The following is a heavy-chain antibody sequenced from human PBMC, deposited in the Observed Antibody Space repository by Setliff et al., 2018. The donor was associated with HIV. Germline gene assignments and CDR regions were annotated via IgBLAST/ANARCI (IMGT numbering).Heavy chain of an antibody. Sequence: PSETLSLTCTVSRGSISSGTYYWTWIRQPPGKGLEWIGSIFSDGATYYNPSLSSRVTISWDTSKNQFSLKLSSVTAADTAVYYCARVSSRGIAARPPLFDYWGQGTLVTVSS. J-gene: IGHJ4*02. V-gene: IGHV4-39*07. CDR1: RGSISSGTYY. D-gene: IGHD6-6*01. CDR3: ARVSSRGIAARPPLFDY. CDR2: IFSDGAT.